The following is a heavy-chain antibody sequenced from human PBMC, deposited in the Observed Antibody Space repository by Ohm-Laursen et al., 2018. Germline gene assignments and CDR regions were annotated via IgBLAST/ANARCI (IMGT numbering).Heavy chain of an antibody. CDR1: GGSISNHY. CDR3: ARQRGYSGYDLNY. Sequence: SDTLSLTCVVSGGSISNHYWSWIRQPPGKGLEWIGYIYYSGSTNYNPSLKSRVTISVDTSKNQFSLKVSSVTAADTAVYYCARQRGYSGYDLNYWGQGTLVTVSS. J-gene: IGHJ4*02. V-gene: IGHV4-59*08. D-gene: IGHD5-12*01. CDR2: IYYSGST.